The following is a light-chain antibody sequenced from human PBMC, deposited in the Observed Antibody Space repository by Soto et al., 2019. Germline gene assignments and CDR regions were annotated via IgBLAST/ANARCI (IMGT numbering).Light chain of an antibody. J-gene: IGKJ1*01. CDR3: QQYGSARWT. CDR1: QSFSSNY. V-gene: IGKV3-20*01. CDR2: GAS. Sequence: ENVLTQSPGTLSLSPGERATLSCRASQSFSSNYLAWYQQKPGQAPRLLVYGASSRATGIPDRFRGSGSGTDFTLTISRLEPEDFAVYYCQQYGSARWTFGQGTKGEIK.